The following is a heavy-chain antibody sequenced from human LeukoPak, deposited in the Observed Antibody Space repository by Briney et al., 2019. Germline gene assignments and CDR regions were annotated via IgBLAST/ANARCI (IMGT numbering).Heavy chain of an antibody. J-gene: IGHJ4*02. CDR1: GFTFSAYW. V-gene: IGHV3-7*01. D-gene: IGHD7-27*01. CDR2: IKQDGSEK. Sequence: GGSLRLSCAASGFTFSAYWMSWVRQTPGEGLEWVAHIKQDGSEKNYVDSVKGRFTISRDNAKDSLLLQMDGLRAEDTAVYYCARDKMTGDSYSDYWGQGILVTVSS. CDR3: ARDKMTGDSYSDY.